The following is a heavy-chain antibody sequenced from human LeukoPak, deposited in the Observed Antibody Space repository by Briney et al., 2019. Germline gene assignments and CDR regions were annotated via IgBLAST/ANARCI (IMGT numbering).Heavy chain of an antibody. CDR2: IYSGGST. V-gene: IGHV3-66*01. Sequence: GGSLRLSCAASGFTVSTNYMSWVRQAPGKGLEWVSVIYSGGSTYYADSVKGRFTISSDNSKNTLFLQMNSLRAEDTAVYYCARDIPDSGRGIDYWGQGTLVTVSS. CDR1: GFTVSTNY. J-gene: IGHJ4*02. D-gene: IGHD6-25*01. CDR3: ARDIPDSGRGIDY.